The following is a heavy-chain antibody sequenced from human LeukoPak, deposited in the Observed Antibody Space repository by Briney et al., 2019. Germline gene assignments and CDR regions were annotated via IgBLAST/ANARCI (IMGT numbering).Heavy chain of an antibody. D-gene: IGHD2-2*01. J-gene: IGHJ6*02. Sequence: GGSLKLSCAASGFTFSGSAVRWVRQASGEGLEWVGRIRSRANSYVTAYAASVTGRFTISRDDTNTAYLQMNSLKTEDTAVYYCTRHSDPYRSRANCYVDNFYGLDVWGQGTWVTVSS. CDR3: TRHSDPYRSRANCYVDNFYGLDV. CDR1: GFTFSGSA. CDR2: IRSRANSYVT. V-gene: IGHV3-73*01.